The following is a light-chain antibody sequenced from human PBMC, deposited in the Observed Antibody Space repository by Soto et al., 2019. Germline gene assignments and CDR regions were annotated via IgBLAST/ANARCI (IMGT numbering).Light chain of an antibody. V-gene: IGKV3-20*01. CDR2: GTS. CDR3: QQYGSSPFT. Sequence: EIVLTQSPVTLSLSRGERATLSCRASQIFSISYLAWFQQKPGQAPRLLIYGTSSRATGIPDRFSGSGSGTDFTLTISRLEPEDFAVYYCQQYGSSPFTFGQGTRLEIK. CDR1: QIFSISY. J-gene: IGKJ5*01.